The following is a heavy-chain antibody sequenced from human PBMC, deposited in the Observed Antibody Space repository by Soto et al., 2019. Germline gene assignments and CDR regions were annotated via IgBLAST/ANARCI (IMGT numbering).Heavy chain of an antibody. D-gene: IGHD3-22*01. CDR1: GGTFSSYA. CDR2: IIPIFGTA. CDR3: ARILYYDSSGYSDWFDP. Sequence: ASVKVSCKASGGTFSSYAISWVRQAPGQGLEWMGGIIPIFGTANYAQKFQGRVTITADESTSTAYMELSSLRSEDTAVYYCARILYYDSSGYSDWFDPWGQGTLVTVSS. J-gene: IGHJ5*02. V-gene: IGHV1-69*13.